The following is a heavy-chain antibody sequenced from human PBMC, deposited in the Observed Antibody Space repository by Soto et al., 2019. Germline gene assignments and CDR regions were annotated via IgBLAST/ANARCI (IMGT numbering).Heavy chain of an antibody. J-gene: IGHJ3*02. V-gene: IGHV3-23*01. D-gene: IGHD6-6*01. CDR2: ISGSGGTT. CDR1: GFTFSSYA. Sequence: ESGGGLVQPGGSLRLSCAASGFTFSSYAMTWVRQAPAPGLEWVSGISGSGGTTYYADSVKGRFTISRDSSKNTLYLQMDSLRVEDTAVYYCAKKTDSSSPWGALDIWGQGTMVSVFS. CDR3: AKKTDSSSPWGALDI.